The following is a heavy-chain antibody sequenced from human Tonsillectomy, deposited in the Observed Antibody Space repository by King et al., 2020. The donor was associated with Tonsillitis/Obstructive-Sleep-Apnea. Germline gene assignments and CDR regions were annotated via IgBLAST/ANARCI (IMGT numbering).Heavy chain of an antibody. CDR3: ARGVIRITIFGVVDLRILEYYFDY. Sequence: VQLQQWGAGLLKPSETLSLTRAVYGGSFSGYYWSWIRQPPGKGLEWIGEINHSGSTNYNPSLKSRVTISVDTSKNQFSLKLSSVTAADTAVYYCARGVIRITIFGVVDLRILEYYFDYWGQGTLVTVSS. CDR1: GGSFSGYY. J-gene: IGHJ4*02. CDR2: INHSGST. V-gene: IGHV4-34*01. D-gene: IGHD3-3*01.